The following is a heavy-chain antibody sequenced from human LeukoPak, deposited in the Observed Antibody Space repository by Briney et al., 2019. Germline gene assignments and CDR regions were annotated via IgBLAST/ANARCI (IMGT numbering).Heavy chain of an antibody. CDR1: GGSISSYY. CDR2: IYTSGST. V-gene: IGHV4-4*07. D-gene: IGHD3-9*01. CDR3: ARGGSTLHSAGGHDIEFYYYYYMDV. J-gene: IGHJ6*03. Sequence: SETLSLTCTVSGGSISSYYWSWIRQPAGKGLEWIGRIYTSGSTYYNPSLRSRVTMSLDTSKNQFSLKLYSVTAADTAVYYCARGGSTLHSAGGHDIEFYYYYYMDVGGKGTTVTISS.